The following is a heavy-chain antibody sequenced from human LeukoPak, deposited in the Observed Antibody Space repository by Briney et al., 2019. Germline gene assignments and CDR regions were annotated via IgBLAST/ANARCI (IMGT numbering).Heavy chain of an antibody. V-gene: IGHV1-69*13. CDR3: ARVLRRYQLLDYGDYNWYFDL. CDR1: GGTFSSYA. Sequence: GGSVRVSCKASGGTFSSYAISWVRQAPGQGREWVGWIIPIFDTANNAKKFQGRDTINEDESTSTAYMELSSMRSEDTAVYYCARVLRRYQLLDYGDYNWYFDLWGRGTLVTVSS. J-gene: IGHJ2*01. CDR2: IIPIFDTA. D-gene: IGHD2-2*01.